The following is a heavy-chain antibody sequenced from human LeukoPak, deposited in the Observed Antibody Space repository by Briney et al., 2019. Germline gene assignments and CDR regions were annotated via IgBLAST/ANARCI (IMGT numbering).Heavy chain of an antibody. CDR1: GYSFSSSSYY. J-gene: IGHJ4*02. Sequence: PSDTLSLTCTVSGYSFSSSSYYWGWIRQPPGKGLEWIGSIHCSRSTYYNTSLKSRLTISVDTSKKPSSMKLSSVTAAGTAVYYCARDVGSSGWSPSYYFDYWGQGTLVTVSS. CDR3: ARDVGSSGWSPSYYFDY. V-gene: IGHV4-39*07. CDR2: IHCSRST. D-gene: IGHD6-19*01.